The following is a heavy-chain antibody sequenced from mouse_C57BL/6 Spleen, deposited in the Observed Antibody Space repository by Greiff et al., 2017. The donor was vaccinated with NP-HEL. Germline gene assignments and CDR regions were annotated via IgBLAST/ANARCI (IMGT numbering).Heavy chain of an antibody. V-gene: IGHV1-53*01. J-gene: IGHJ4*01. D-gene: IGHD1-1*01. CDR1: GYTFTSYW. CDR2: INHSNGGT. Sequence: QVQLQQPGTELVKPGASVKLSCKASGYTFTSYWMHWVMQRPGQGLEWIGNINHSNGGTNYNETFKNKATLTVDKSSSTAYMQLSSRTSEDSAVYYFARWDYVSPYYYAMDYWGQGTSVTVSS. CDR3: ARWDYVSPYYYAMDY.